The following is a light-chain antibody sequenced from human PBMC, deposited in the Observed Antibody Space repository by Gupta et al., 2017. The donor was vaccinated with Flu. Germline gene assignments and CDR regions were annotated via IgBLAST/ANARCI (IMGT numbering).Light chain of an antibody. J-gene: IGLJ1*01. V-gene: IGLV1-44*01. Sequence: SNYGRYTVDWYQEVPGTAPQLLIYDFSDRPSGVPDRFSSSKSGTSASRAISGLQSEDEADYYCAVWDDSLSGHYVFGSGTKVTGL. CDR3: AVWDDSLSGHYV. CDR1: SNYGRYT. CDR2: DFS.